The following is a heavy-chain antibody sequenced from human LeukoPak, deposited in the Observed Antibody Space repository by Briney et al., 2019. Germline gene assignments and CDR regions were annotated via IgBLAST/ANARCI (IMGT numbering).Heavy chain of an antibody. Sequence: GGSLRLSCAVSGFTFRTYWMSWVRQAPGKGLEWVANIREDGSEQYYVNSLKGRFTISRDNVKNSLYLQMNSLRVEDSAVYYCARDSFETDIDYWGQGTLVTVSS. J-gene: IGHJ4*02. CDR2: IREDGSEQ. D-gene: IGHD1-14*01. CDR3: ARDSFETDIDY. CDR1: GFTFRTYW. V-gene: IGHV3-7*01.